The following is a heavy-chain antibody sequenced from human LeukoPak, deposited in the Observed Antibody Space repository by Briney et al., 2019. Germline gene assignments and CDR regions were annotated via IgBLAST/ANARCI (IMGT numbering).Heavy chain of an antibody. CDR2: ISYSGST. D-gene: IGHD3-10*01. CDR3: ARGDKITMIRGVNLGAFDV. V-gene: IGHV4-59*01. J-gene: IGHJ3*01. Sequence: SETLSLTCTVSGGSMTAYYWSWIRQPPGKRLEWIGYISYSGSTTYNPSLESRVAISVDTSKNQFSLKLTSVTAADTAVYYCARGDKITMIRGVNLGAFDVWGQGKMVTVSS. CDR1: GGSMTAYY.